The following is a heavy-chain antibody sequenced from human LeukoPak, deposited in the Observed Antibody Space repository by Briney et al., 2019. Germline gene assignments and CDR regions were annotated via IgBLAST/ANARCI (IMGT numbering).Heavy chain of an antibody. CDR3: AREDGGMIVVAGETPNYYFDY. CDR1: GYTFTSYD. D-gene: IGHD3-22*01. V-gene: IGHV7-4-1*02. J-gene: IGHJ4*02. Sequence: ASVKVSCKASGYTFTSYDINWVRQAPGQGLEWMGWINTNTGNPTYAQGFTGRFVFSLDTSVSTAYLQISSLKAEDTAVYYCAREDGGMIVVAGETPNYYFDYWGQGTLVTVSS. CDR2: INTNTGNP.